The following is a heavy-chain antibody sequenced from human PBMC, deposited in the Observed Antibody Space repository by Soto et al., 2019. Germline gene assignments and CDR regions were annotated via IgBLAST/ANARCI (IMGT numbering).Heavy chain of an antibody. D-gene: IGHD4-17*01. CDR2: IYYTGST. V-gene: IGHV4-31*01. CDR3: ARDDSFYGEPGYGMNV. J-gene: IGHJ6*02. Sequence: QVQLQESGPGLVEASQTLSLTCTVSGATISSGGFYWSWIRQRPGKGLEWIGHIYYTGSTYYNPSLNSPVTTSVDMSRNQFSLKLRSVTAADTAKYFCARDDSFYGEPGYGMNVWGQGTTVTVSS. CDR1: GATISSGGFY.